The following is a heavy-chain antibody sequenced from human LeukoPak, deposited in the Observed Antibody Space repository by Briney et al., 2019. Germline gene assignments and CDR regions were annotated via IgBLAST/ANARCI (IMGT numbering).Heavy chain of an antibody. J-gene: IGHJ6*03. CDR3: ARGEALYSDYPLDYYYYMDV. V-gene: IGHV1-2*02. Sequence: ASVKVSCKASGYTFTGYYMHWVRQAPGQGLEWMGWINPNSGGTNYAQKFQGRVTMTRDTSISTAYMELSRLRSDDTAVYYCARGEALYSDYPLDYYYYMDVWGKGTTVTVSS. D-gene: IGHD4-11*01. CDR1: GYTFTGYY. CDR2: INPNSGGT.